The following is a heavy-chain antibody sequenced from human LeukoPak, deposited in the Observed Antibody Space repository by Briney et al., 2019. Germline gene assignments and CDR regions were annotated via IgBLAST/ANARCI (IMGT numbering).Heavy chain of an antibody. J-gene: IGHJ4*02. CDR3: ATGTGGYSYGYGHFDY. Sequence: GSSVKASCKASGGTFNNYAITWVRQAPGQGLEWMGGIIPIFGTANYAQKIQGRVTITADESTSTAYMKLSSLRSADTAVYYCATGTGGYSYGYGHFDYWGQGTLVTVSS. CDR1: GGTFNNYA. D-gene: IGHD5-18*01. CDR2: IIPIFGTA. V-gene: IGHV1-69*13.